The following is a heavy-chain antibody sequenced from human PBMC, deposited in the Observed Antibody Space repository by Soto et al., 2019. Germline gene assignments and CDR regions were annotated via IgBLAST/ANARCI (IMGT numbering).Heavy chain of an antibody. CDR1: GFTFSSYA. J-gene: IGHJ6*02. Sequence: GGSLRLSCAASGFTFSSYAMHWVRQAPGKGREWVAVISYDGSNKYYADSVKSRFTISRDNSKNTLYLQMNSLRAEDTAVYYCARESYDFWSGYLLGEDYYYGMDVWGQGTTVTVSS. CDR2: ISYDGSNK. V-gene: IGHV3-30-3*01. CDR3: ARESYDFWSGYLLGEDYYYGMDV. D-gene: IGHD3-3*01.